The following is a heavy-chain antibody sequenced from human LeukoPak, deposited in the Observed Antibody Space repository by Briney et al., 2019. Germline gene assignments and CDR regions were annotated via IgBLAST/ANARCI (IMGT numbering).Heavy chain of an antibody. CDR3: ARETRGLVVVSWYYYYYYMDV. CDR1: GGSISSSSYY. D-gene: IGHD3-22*01. Sequence: SETLSLTCTVSGGSISSSSYYWGWIRQPPGKGLEWIGSIYYSGSTYYNPSLKSRVTISVYTAKNQFSLKLSSVTAADTAVYYCARETRGLVVVSWYYYYYYMDVWGKGTTVTVSS. J-gene: IGHJ6*03. V-gene: IGHV4-39*07. CDR2: IYYSGST.